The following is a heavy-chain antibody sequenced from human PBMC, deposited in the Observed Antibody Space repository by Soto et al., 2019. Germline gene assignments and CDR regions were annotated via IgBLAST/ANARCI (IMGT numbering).Heavy chain of an antibody. V-gene: IGHV1-69*08. Sequence: QAQLVQSGAEVKRPGSSVKVSCKASGDTFSSYSISWVRQAPGQGLEWMGRIIPMVGTPNYAHKFQGRVTFAPDQSTSTAYMVMNTLIPHDTALYYWASDGGSTSTSAYSYFRDVWGKGNAVTVSS. CDR3: ASDGGSTSTSAYSYFRDV. J-gene: IGHJ6*03. D-gene: IGHD3-16*01. CDR1: GDTFSSYS. CDR2: IIPMVGTP.